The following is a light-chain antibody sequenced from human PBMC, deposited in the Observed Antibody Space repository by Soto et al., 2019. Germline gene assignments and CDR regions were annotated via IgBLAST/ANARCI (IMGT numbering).Light chain of an antibody. CDR3: QQRSNWPPT. CDR1: QSVSTY. Sequence: DIVLTQSPATLSLSPGERATLSCRASQSVSTYLAWYQQKPGQAPRLLIHDTSNRATGIPTRFSGSGSGTDFILNISSLETEHFAVYYCQQRSNWPPTFGGGTKVEIK. J-gene: IGKJ4*01. V-gene: IGKV3-11*01. CDR2: DTS.